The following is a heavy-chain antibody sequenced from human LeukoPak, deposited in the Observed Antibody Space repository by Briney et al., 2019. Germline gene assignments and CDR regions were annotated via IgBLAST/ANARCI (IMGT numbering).Heavy chain of an antibody. J-gene: IGHJ4*02. CDR1: GGSFSGYY. Sequence: SETLSLTCAVYGGSFSGYYWSWIRQPPGKGLEWIGEINHSGSTNYNPSLKSRVTISVDTSKNQFSLKLSSVTAADTAVYDCAKDRKRLWTYYWGQGTLVTVA. CDR3: AKDRKRLWTYY. D-gene: IGHD6-25*01. V-gene: IGHV4-34*01. CDR2: INHSGST.